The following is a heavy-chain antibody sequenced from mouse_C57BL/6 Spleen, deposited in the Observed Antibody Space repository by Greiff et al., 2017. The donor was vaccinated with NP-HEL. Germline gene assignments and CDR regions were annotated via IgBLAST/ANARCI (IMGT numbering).Heavy chain of an antibody. CDR1: GYTFTGYW. CDR3: ARWGTTVVAPSYAMDY. CDR2: ILPGSGST. Sequence: QVQLKQSGAELMKPGASVKLSCKATGYTFTGYWIEWVKQRPGHGLEWIGEILPGSGSTNYNEKFKSKATLTVDKPSSTAYMQLSSLTSEDSAVYYCARWGTTVVAPSYAMDYWGQGTSVTVSS. V-gene: IGHV1-9*01. D-gene: IGHD1-1*01. J-gene: IGHJ4*01.